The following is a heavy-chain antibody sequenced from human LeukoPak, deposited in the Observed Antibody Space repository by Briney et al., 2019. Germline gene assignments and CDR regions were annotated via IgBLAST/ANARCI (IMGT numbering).Heavy chain of an antibody. V-gene: IGHV3-30*04. CDR1: GGTFSSYA. CDR2: ISYDGSNK. CDR3: ARRWYFDL. Sequence: SCKASGGTFSSYAMHWVRQAPGKGLEWVAAISYDGSNKYYADSVKGRFTISRDNSKSTLYLQMNSLRTEDTAVYYCARRWYFDLWGRGTLVTVSS. J-gene: IGHJ2*01.